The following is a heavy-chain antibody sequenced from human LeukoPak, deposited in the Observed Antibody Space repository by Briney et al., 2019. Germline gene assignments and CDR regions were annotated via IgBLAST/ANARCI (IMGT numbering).Heavy chain of an antibody. CDR3: AREAPVYSSGWRANYFDY. D-gene: IGHD6-19*01. CDR2: IWDDGGNK. CDR1: GFTFSSYG. Sequence: GRSLRLSCAASGFTFSSYGMNWVRQAPGKGLEWVAIIWDDGGNKYYADSVKGRFTISRDDSKNTLYLQMNSLRAEDTAVYYCAREAPVYSSGWRANYFDYWGQGTLVSVSS. J-gene: IGHJ4*02. V-gene: IGHV3-33*01.